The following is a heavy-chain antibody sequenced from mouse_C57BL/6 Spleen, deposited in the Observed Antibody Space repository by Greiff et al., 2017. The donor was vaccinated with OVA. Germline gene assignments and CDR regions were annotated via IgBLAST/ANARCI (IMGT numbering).Heavy chain of an antibody. J-gene: IGHJ3*01. Sequence: EVKLVESGGGLVKPGGSLKLSCAASGFTFSDYGMHWVRQAPEKGLEWVAYISSGSSTIYYADTVKGRFTISRDNAKNTRFLQMTSLRSEDTAMYYCAKLPWFAYWGQGTLVTVSA. CDR2: ISSGSSTI. V-gene: IGHV5-17*01. CDR1: GFTFSDYG. CDR3: AKLPWFAY.